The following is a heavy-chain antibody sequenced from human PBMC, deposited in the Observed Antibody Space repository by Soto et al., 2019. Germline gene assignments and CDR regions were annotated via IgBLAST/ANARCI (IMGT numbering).Heavy chain of an antibody. V-gene: IGHV3-33*01. Sequence: QVQLVESGGGVVQPGRSLRLSCAASGFTINTYVMHWVRQTPGKGLEWVALIWSDGSDEYYADSVKGRFTISRDNSKNTLYLQMNRLRVEDTALYYCARDSRGSGSNDYWGQGTLVTVSS. D-gene: IGHD3-10*01. CDR3: ARDSRGSGSNDY. J-gene: IGHJ4*02. CDR2: IWSDGSDE. CDR1: GFTINTYV.